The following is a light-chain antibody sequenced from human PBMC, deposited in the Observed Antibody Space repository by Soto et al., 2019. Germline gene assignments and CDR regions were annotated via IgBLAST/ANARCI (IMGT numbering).Light chain of an antibody. Sequence: EIVLTQSPGTLSLSPGERATLSCRASQSVSSSYLAWYQQKPGQAPRLLIYGASSRATGISDRFSGSGSGTDFTLTISRLGPEDFAVYYCQQDGSSPLFGQGTKVEIK. J-gene: IGKJ1*01. CDR2: GAS. CDR3: QQDGSSPL. V-gene: IGKV3-20*01. CDR1: QSVSSSY.